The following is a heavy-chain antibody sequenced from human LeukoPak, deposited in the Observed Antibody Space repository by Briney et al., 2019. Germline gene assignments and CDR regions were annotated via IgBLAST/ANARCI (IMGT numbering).Heavy chain of an antibody. V-gene: IGHV4-39*07. Sequence: PSETLSLTCTVSGGSISSSSYYWGWIRQPPGKGLEWIGSMYYSGSTTYNPSLKSRVTISVDTSKNQFSLKLSSVTAADTAVYYCARRTYFDLWGRGTLVTVSS. J-gene: IGHJ2*01. CDR2: MYYSGST. CDR3: ARRTYFDL. CDR1: GGSISSSSYY.